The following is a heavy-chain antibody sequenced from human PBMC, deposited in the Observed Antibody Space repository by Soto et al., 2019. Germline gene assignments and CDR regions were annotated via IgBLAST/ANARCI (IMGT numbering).Heavy chain of an antibody. V-gene: IGHV4-59*01. J-gene: IGHJ4*02. D-gene: IGHD6-19*01. CDR3: AREIAVAPFRLRYFDY. Sequence: SETLSLTCTVSGGSISSYYWSWIRQPPGKGLEWVGYIYYSGSTNYNPSLKSRVTISVDTSKNQFPLKLSSVTAADTAVYYCAREIAVAPFRLRYFDYWGQGTLVTVSS. CDR1: GGSISSYY. CDR2: IYYSGST.